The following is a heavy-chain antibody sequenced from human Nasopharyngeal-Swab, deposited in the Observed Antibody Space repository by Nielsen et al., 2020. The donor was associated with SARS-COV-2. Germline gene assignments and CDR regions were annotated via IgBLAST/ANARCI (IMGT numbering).Heavy chain of an antibody. CDR3: ARHSTQEAAAGNWFDL. V-gene: IGHV5-10-1*01. D-gene: IGHD6-13*01. J-gene: IGHJ5*02. CDR1: GYSFTSYW. CDR2: IDPSDSYT. Sequence: GESLKISCKGSGYSFTSYWISWVRQMPGKGLEWMGRIDPSDSYTNYSPSFQGHVTISADKSISTAYLQWSSLKASDTAMYYCARHSTQEAAAGNWFDLWGQGTLVTVSS.